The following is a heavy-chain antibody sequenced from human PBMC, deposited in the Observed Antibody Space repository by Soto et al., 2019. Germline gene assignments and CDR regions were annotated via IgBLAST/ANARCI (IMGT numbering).Heavy chain of an antibody. J-gene: IGHJ3*02. CDR2: IIPIFGTA. D-gene: IGHD6-6*01. V-gene: IGHV1-69*01. CDR1: GGTFSSYA. Sequence: QVQLVQSGAEVKKPGSSVKVSCKASGGTFSSYAISWVRQAPGQGLEWMGGIIPIFGTANYAQKFQGRVTINSDESTSTAYMELSSLRSEDPAVYYCARDGVSARREAFDIWGQGTMVTVSS. CDR3: ARDGVSARREAFDI.